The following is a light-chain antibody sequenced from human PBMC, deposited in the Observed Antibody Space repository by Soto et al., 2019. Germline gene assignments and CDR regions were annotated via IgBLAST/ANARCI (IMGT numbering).Light chain of an antibody. CDR3: QQYNNWPWT. J-gene: IGKJ1*01. CDR1: QSVSSN. Sequence: EIVMTQSPATLSVSPGERATLSCRASQSVSSNLAWYQQKPGQAPRLLIYGASTRATGIPARFSGSGSGTECTLTISSLQSEDFAVYYCQQYNNWPWTFGQWTKVEIK. V-gene: IGKV3-15*01. CDR2: GAS.